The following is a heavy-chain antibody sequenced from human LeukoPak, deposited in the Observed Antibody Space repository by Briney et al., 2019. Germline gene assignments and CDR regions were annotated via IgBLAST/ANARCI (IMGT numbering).Heavy chain of an antibody. J-gene: IGHJ6*03. D-gene: IGHD3-3*01. V-gene: IGHV4-34*01. Sequence: SETLSLTCAVYGGSFSGYYWGWIRQPPGKGLEWIGEINHSGSTNYNPSLKSRVTISVDTSKNQFSLKLSSVTAADTAVYYCARVAVRFLEWTQYYYYMDVWGKGTTVTVSS. CDR3: ARVAVRFLEWTQYYYYMDV. CDR1: GGSFSGYY. CDR2: INHSGST.